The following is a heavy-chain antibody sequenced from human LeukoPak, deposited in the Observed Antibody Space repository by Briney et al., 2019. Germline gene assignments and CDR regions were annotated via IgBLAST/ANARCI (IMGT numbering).Heavy chain of an antibody. J-gene: IGHJ3*02. CDR2: IYYSGST. V-gene: IGHV4-61*05. Sequence: PSETLSLTCTVSGGSISSSSYYWGWIRQPPGKGLEWIGYIYYSGSTNYNPSLKSRVTISVDTSKNQFSLKLSSVTAADTAVYYCARVHKDAFDIWGQGTMVTVSS. CDR1: GGSISSSSYY. D-gene: IGHD1-1*01. CDR3: ARVHKDAFDI.